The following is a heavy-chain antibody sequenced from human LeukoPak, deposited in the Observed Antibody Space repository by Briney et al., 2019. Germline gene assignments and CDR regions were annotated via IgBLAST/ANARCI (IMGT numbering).Heavy chain of an antibody. CDR1: GFTFSDYY. J-gene: IGHJ4*02. Sequence: GGSLRLSCAASGFTFSDYYMTWIRQAPGKGLEWVSYICNRGENIYYADSVKGRFSISRDNDKNSLYLQMNSLRAEDTAVYYCASGALFGSGEYKDYFDYWGQGTLVTVSS. D-gene: IGHD6-19*01. CDR2: ICNRGENI. V-gene: IGHV3-11*01. CDR3: ASGALFGSGEYKDYFDY.